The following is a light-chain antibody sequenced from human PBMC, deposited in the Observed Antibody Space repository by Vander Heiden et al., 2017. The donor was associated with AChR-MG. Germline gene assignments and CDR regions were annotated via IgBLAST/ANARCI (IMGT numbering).Light chain of an antibody. CDR1: QSLLHSNGYNY. J-gene: IGKJ1*01. CDR3: MQALQTPWT. CDR2: LGS. V-gene: IGKV2-28*01. Sequence: DFVMTQSPLSLPVTPGEPASISCRSSQSLLHSNGYNYLDWYLQKPGQSPQLLIYLGSNRDSGVPDRFSGSGSGTDFTLKISRVEAEDVGVYYCMQALQTPWTFGQGTKVEIK.